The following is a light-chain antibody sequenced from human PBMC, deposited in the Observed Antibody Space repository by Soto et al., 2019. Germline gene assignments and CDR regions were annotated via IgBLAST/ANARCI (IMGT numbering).Light chain of an antibody. CDR2: DVT. V-gene: IGLV2-11*01. CDR1: SSDVGGYNY. CDR3: CSYAGGHIHYI. J-gene: IGLJ1*01. Sequence: QSVLTQPRSVSGSPGQSVTVSCTGTSSDVGGYNYVSWYRQYPGEAPKLLIYDVTERLSGVPGRFSGSKSGNTASLTISGLQAEDEADYYCCSYAGGHIHYIIGTGTKVTVL.